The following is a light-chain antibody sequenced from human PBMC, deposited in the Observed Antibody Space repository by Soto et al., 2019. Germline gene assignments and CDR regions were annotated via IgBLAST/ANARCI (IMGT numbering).Light chain of an antibody. J-gene: IGKJ5*01. Sequence: ENVLTQSAAALSLSPGERATLSCRASQSVSSSYLAWYQQKPGQAPRLLIYDASTRATGIPARFSGSGSGTDFTLTISSLEPEDFAVYYCQQYHNWPITFGQGTRLEIK. V-gene: IGKV3D-7*01. CDR1: QSVSSSY. CDR3: QQYHNWPIT. CDR2: DAS.